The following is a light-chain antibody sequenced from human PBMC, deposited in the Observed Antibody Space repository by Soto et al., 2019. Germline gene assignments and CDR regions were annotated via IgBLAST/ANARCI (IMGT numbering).Light chain of an antibody. J-gene: IGLJ1*01. Sequence: QSVLTQPPSVSGAPGQRVTISCTGSSSNIGAGYDVRWYQQLPGTAPKLLIYGNSNRPSGVPDRFSGSKSGTSASLAITGLQAEDEADYYCQSYDSSLVGVFGTGTKLTVL. CDR3: QSYDSSLVGV. CDR2: GNS. CDR1: SSNIGAGYD. V-gene: IGLV1-40*01.